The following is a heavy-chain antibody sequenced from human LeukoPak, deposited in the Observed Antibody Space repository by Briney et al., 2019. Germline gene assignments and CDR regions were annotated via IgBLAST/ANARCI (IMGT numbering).Heavy chain of an antibody. V-gene: IGHV3-23*01. Sequence: PGGSLRLSCAASGFTFSSYAMRGVRQAPGKGGGWVSAISGSGGSTYYADSVKGRFTISRDNSKNTLYLQMNSLRAEDTAVYYCAKGDSGYDSYYFDYWGQGTLVTVSS. D-gene: IGHD5-12*01. CDR2: ISGSGGST. CDR3: AKGDSGYDSYYFDY. CDR1: GFTFSSYA. J-gene: IGHJ4*02.